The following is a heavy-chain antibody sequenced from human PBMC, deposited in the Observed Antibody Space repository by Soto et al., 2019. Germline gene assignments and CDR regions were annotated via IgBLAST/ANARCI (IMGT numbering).Heavy chain of an antibody. CDR2: IYHSGST. D-gene: IGHD2-15*01. Sequence: SETLSLTCAVSGGSISSSNWWSWVRQPPGKGLEWIGEIYHSGSTNYNPSLKSRVTISVDKSKNQFSLKLSSVTAADTAVYYCARGGNPAEDYSCAFDIWGQGTMVTVSS. CDR1: GGSISSSNW. CDR3: ARGGNPAEDYSCAFDI. J-gene: IGHJ3*02. V-gene: IGHV4-4*02.